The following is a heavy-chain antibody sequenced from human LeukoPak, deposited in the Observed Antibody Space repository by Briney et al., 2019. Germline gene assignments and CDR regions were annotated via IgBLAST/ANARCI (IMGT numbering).Heavy chain of an antibody. CDR2: IYWNDEK. J-gene: IGHJ1*01. Sequence: KVSGPTLVNPTQTLTLTCTCSGISLTTDGWAVAWLRQPPGKALELLALIYWNDEKRYTPSLKNRLTTTKDPSKNQVVLTMTNMDPVDTATYYCAHRRYDSSGYVYFQDWGQGALVTVSS. V-gene: IGHV2-5*01. CDR1: GISLTTDGWA. CDR3: AHRRYDSSGYVYFQD. D-gene: IGHD3-22*01.